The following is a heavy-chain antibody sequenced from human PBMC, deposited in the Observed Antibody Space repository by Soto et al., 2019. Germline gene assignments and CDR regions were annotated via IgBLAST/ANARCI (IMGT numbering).Heavy chain of an antibody. CDR1: GYTFTDYF. CDR3: ARVTLKAGNWFDP. J-gene: IGHJ5*02. V-gene: IGHV1-2*02. CDR2: INPNSRGT. Sequence: ASVKVSCKASGYTFTDYFIQWVRQAPGQGFEWMGWINPNSRGTNYAQKFQGRVTMTRDTPNSTAYMELRGLTSDDTAVYYCARVTLKAGNWFDPWGQGTLVTVSS.